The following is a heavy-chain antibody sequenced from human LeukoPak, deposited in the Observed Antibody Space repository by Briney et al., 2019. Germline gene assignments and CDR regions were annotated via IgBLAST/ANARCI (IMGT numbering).Heavy chain of an antibody. Sequence: SETLSLTCSVSGDSITGYYWGWIRQPPGKGLEWIGNIYYTGNTYYNSSLKSRVTISLDTSKNPFSLKVISMTAADTAVYYCARLSYDTQVAGFDYWGQGTLVTVSS. CDR1: GDSITGYY. CDR3: ARLSYDTQVAGFDY. V-gene: IGHV4-39*07. J-gene: IGHJ4*02. D-gene: IGHD3-3*01. CDR2: IYYTGNT.